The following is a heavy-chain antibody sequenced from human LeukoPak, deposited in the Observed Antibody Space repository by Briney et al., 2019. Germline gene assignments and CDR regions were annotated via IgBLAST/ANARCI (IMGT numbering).Heavy chain of an antibody. CDR2: ISWNSVSI. CDR3: AKDLGTNYYYYGMDV. Sequence: PGGSLRLSCAASGFTFDDYAMHWVRQAPGKGLEWVSTISWNSVSIDYADSVKGRFTISRDNAKSSLYLQMNSLKPEDTALYYCAKDLGTNYYYYGMDVWGQGTTVTVSS. J-gene: IGHJ6*02. D-gene: IGHD1-14*01. CDR1: GFTFDDYA. V-gene: IGHV3-9*01.